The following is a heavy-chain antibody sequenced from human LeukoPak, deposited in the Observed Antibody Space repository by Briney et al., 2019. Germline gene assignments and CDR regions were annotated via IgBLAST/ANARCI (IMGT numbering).Heavy chain of an antibody. CDR2: IHYTGST. Sequence: PSETLSLTCTVSGGCINSYYWSWIRQPPGKGLECIGYIHYTGSTNYNPSLKSRVTISVDTSKNQFSLKLSSVTAADTAIYYCARGGYYGSGNDFRFDPWGQGTLVTVSS. V-gene: IGHV4-59*01. CDR1: GGCINSYY. CDR3: ARGGYYGSGNDFRFDP. J-gene: IGHJ5*02. D-gene: IGHD3-10*01.